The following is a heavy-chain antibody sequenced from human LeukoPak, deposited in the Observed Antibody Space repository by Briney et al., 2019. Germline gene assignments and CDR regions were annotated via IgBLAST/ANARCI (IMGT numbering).Heavy chain of an antibody. Sequence: GASVKVSCKASGYTITGYYIHWVGQAPGQGLEWMGWINPNSGDTNYAQKFQGRVTMTRDTSINTAFMELSRLRSDDTAVYYCARDRHWNQGNFDYWGQGTLVTVSS. J-gene: IGHJ4*02. V-gene: IGHV1-2*02. CDR1: GYTITGYY. D-gene: IGHD1-1*01. CDR3: ARDRHWNQGNFDY. CDR2: INPNSGDT.